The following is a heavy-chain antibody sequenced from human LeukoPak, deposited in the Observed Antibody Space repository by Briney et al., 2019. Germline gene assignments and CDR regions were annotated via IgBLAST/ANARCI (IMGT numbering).Heavy chain of an antibody. CDR1: GYTFTGYY. J-gene: IGHJ4*02. CDR2: INPSGGST. CDR3: ARDWKGYYDSSGYFDY. D-gene: IGHD3-22*01. Sequence: ASVKVSCKASGYTFTGYYMHWVRQAPGQGLEWMGWINPSGGSTSYAQKFQGRVTMTRDMSTSTVYMELSSLRSEDTAVYYCARDWKGYYDSSGYFDYWGQGTLVTVSS. V-gene: IGHV1-46*01.